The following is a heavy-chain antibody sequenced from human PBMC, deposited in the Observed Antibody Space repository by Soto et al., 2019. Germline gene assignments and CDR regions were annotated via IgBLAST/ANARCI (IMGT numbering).Heavy chain of an antibody. CDR3: ARGSAYCSGGSCYGSFVP. D-gene: IGHD2-15*01. CDR2: IDPSDSYT. J-gene: IGHJ5*02. Sequence: PGESLKISCKASGYYFTSYWITWVRQMPGKGLEWMGRIDPSDSYTSYSPSFQGHVTISADKSITTAYLQWSSLKASDTAMYYCARGSAYCSGGSCYGSFVPWGQGPLVTVSS. CDR1: GYYFTSYW. V-gene: IGHV5-10-1*01.